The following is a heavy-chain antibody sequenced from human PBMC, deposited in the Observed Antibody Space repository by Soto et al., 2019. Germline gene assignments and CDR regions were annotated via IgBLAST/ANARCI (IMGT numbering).Heavy chain of an antibody. D-gene: IGHD2-15*01. V-gene: IGHV3-23*01. Sequence: EVELLESGGGLVQPEGSLRLSCAASGFTFSTYAMGWVRQAPGKGLEWVSVVSSGGGTHYADSVKGRFTVSRDNSKNTLSLQMNNLRADDTAVYYCAKSRGAGGHFDYWGQGALVTVSS. CDR1: GFTFSTYA. CDR2: VSSGGGT. J-gene: IGHJ4*02. CDR3: AKSRGAGGHFDY.